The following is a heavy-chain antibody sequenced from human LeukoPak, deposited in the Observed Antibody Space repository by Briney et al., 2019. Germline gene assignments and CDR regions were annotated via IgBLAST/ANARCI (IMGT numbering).Heavy chain of an antibody. J-gene: IGHJ6*04. Sequence: SETLSLTCAVYGGSFSGYYWSWIRQPPGKGLEWIGEINHSGSTNYNPSLKSRVTISVDKSKNQYSLKLSSVTAADTAVYYCARLRKDGPSPYYYGMDVWGKGTTVTVSS. CDR3: ARLRKDGPSPYYYGMDV. CDR2: INHSGST. V-gene: IGHV4-34*01. CDR1: GGSFSGYY. D-gene: IGHD4-17*01.